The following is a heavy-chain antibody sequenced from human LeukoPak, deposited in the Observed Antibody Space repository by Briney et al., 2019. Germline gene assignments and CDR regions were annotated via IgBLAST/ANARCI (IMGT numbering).Heavy chain of an antibody. D-gene: IGHD2-21*02. V-gene: IGHV3-33*01. Sequence: PGRSLRLSCAASGFTFNSYGMHWVRQAPGKGLEWVAVIWYDGSNKYYADSVKGRFTISRDNSKNTLYLQMNSLRAEDTAVYYCARGGIVVVTATRSYYYYGMDVWGQGTTVTVSS. CDR3: ARGGIVVVTATRSYYYYGMDV. CDR1: GFTFNSYG. J-gene: IGHJ6*02. CDR2: IWYDGSNK.